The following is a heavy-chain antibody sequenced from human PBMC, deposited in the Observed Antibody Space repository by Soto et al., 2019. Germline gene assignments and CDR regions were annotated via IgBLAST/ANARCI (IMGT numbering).Heavy chain of an antibody. CDR3: ALSHTVTTDY. CDR1: GLTFTNYW. J-gene: IGHJ4*02. CDR2: INSDESTT. V-gene: IGHV3-74*01. D-gene: IGHD4-17*01. Sequence: EVQLVESGGGLVQPGGSLILSCAASGLTFTNYWMHWVRQAPGKGLVWVSRINSDESTTNYADSVKGRFTISRDNAKNTLYLQMNSLRAEDTSVYYCALSHTVTTDYWGQGTLVTVSS.